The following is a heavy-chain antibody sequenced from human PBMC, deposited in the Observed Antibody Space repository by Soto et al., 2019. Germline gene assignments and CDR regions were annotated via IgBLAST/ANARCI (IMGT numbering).Heavy chain of an antibody. D-gene: IGHD4-17*01. CDR3: ARSTVTDKYGMDV. J-gene: IGHJ6*02. CDR1: GYSFTSYW. Sequence: PGESLKISCKGSGYSFTSYWISWVRQMPGKGLEWMGRIDPRDSYTNYSPSFQGHVTISADKSISTAYLQWSSLKASDTAMYYCARSTVTDKYGMDVWGQGTRVTVSS. CDR2: IDPRDSYT. V-gene: IGHV5-10-1*01.